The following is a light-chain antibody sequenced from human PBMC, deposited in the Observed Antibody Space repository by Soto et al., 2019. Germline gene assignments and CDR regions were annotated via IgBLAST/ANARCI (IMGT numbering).Light chain of an antibody. V-gene: IGLV6-57*04. CDR3: QSYDTNNHVI. J-gene: IGLJ2*01. CDR1: SGSIASSY. CDR2: EDN. Sequence: NFMLAQPHSLSESPGKTVTISCTRSSGSIASSYVQWYQLRPGSAPSTVIYEDNQRPSGVPGRFSGSIDSSSNSASLSISGLKTEDEADYYCQSYDTNNHVIFGGGTKLTVL.